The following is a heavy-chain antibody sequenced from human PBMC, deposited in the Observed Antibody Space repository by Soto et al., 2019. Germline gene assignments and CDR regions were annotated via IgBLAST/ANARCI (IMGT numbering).Heavy chain of an antibody. CDR1: GGTFSSYT. V-gene: IGHV1-18*01. J-gene: IGHJ6*02. CDR2: IIANNGKT. CDR3: ARGGDAVAGILPYGMDV. D-gene: IGHD6-19*01. Sequence: ASVKVSCKASGGTFSSYTISWVRQAPGQGLEWMGRIIANNGKTNYAQKLQGRVTMTTDTSTSTAYMELRSLRSDDTAVYYCARGGDAVAGILPYGMDVWGQGTTVTVSS.